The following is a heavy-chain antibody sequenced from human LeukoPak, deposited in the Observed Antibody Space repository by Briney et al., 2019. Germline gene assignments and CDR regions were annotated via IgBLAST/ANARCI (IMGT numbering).Heavy chain of an antibody. V-gene: IGHV1-8*01. CDR2: MNPNSGNT. CDR1: GYTLTTYD. Sequence: ASVKVSCMASGYTLTTYDINWVRQATGQGLEWMGWMNPNSGNTGYAQKFQGRVTMTRNTSMSTAYMELSSLRSEDTAVYYCARANYYGSGKKDLDYWGQGTLVTVSS. J-gene: IGHJ4*02. D-gene: IGHD3-10*01. CDR3: ARANYYGSGKKDLDY.